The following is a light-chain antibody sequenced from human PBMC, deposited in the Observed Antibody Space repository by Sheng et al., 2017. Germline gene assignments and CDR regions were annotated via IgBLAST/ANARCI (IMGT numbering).Light chain of an antibody. CDR3: QQYNNWPVT. CDR1: QSFSSSY. CDR2: GAS. J-gene: IGKJ2*01. V-gene: IGKV3-15*01. Sequence: EIVLTQSPGTLSVSPGERATLSCRASQSFSSSYLTWYQQKPGQAPRLLIYGASTRATGIPARFSGSGSGTEFTLTISSLQSEDSAVYYCQQYNNWPVTFGQGTKLEIK.